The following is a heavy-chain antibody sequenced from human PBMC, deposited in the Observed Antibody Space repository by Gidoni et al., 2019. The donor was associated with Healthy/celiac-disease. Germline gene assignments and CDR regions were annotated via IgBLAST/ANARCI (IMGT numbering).Heavy chain of an antibody. CDR3: ARPYSRVQFSPPSL. CDR2: IIPIFGTA. Sequence: QVQLVQSGAEVKKPGSSVKVSCKASGDTFSSYAISWVRQAPGQGLEWMGGIIPIFGTANYAQKFQGRVTITADESTSTAYMELSSLRSEDTAVYYCARPYSRVQFSPPSLWGQGTLVTVSS. J-gene: IGHJ4*02. V-gene: IGHV1-69*01. D-gene: IGHD2-15*01. CDR1: GDTFSSYA.